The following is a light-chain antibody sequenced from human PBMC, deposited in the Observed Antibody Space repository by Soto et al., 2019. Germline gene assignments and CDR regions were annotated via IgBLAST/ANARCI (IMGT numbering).Light chain of an antibody. CDR2: EVS. V-gene: IGLV2-23*02. Sequence: QSALTQPASVSGSPGQSITISCTGTSSDIGNYDFVSWYQQVPGTAPKAMIYEVSSRPSGVSNRFSGSKSGNTASLTISGLQAEDEGDYYCASYAGSRTYVFGSGTKLTVL. J-gene: IGLJ1*01. CDR1: SSDIGNYDF. CDR3: ASYAGSRTYV.